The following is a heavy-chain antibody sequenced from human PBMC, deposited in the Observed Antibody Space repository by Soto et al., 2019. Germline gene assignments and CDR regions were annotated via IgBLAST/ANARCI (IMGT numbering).Heavy chain of an antibody. CDR3: ARDRGRVYYDSSGNFMDAFDI. CDR2: SSAYNGNT. D-gene: IGHD3-22*01. CDR1: GYTFTTYG. J-gene: IGHJ3*02. V-gene: IGHV1-18*04. Sequence: SVKLCCKASGYTFTTYGINWVRQAPGRGLEWMGWSSAYNGNTKYAQKFQGRVTMTTDTSTSTAYMELRSLRSDDTAVYYCARDRGRVYYDSSGNFMDAFDIWGQGTLVTVSS.